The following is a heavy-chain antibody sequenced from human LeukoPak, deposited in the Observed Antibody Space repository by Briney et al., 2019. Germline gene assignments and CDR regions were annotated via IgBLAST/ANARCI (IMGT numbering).Heavy chain of an antibody. CDR2: FYHSGST. J-gene: IGHJ4*02. V-gene: IGHV4-38-2*02. CDR1: GYSISSGYY. Sequence: SETLSLTCTVSGYSISSGYYWGWIRQPPGEGLEWIGSFYHSGSTYYNPSLKSRVTISVDKSKNQFSLKLSSVTAADTAVYYCAREGSYDILTGYYSDYWGQGTLVTVSS. CDR3: AREGSYDILTGYYSDY. D-gene: IGHD3-9*01.